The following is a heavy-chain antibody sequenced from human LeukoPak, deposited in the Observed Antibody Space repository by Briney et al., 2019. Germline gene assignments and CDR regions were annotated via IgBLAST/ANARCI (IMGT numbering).Heavy chain of an antibody. Sequence: GGSLRLSCAASGFTFSSYAMHWVRQAPGKGLEWVAVISYDGSNKYYADSVKGRFTISRDNSKNTLYLQMNSLRAEDTAVYYCAKDQYYYGSGSSTPPDYWGQGTLVTVSS. V-gene: IGHV3-30-3*01. D-gene: IGHD3-10*01. CDR1: GFTFSSYA. CDR3: AKDQYYYGSGSSTPPDY. CDR2: ISYDGSNK. J-gene: IGHJ4*02.